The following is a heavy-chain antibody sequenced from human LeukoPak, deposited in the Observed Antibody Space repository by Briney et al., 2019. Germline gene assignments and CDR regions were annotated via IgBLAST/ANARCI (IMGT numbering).Heavy chain of an antibody. CDR1: GYSFTSYG. CDR3: ARRYCSGGSCYHFDY. J-gene: IGHJ4*02. Sequence: GESLKISCKGSGYSFTSYGIGWVRQMPGKGLEWIGIIYPGDSDTRYSPSFQGQVTISADKSISTAYLQWSSLKASDTAMYYCARRYCSGGSCYHFDYWGQGTLVTVSS. D-gene: IGHD2-15*01. V-gene: IGHV5-51*01. CDR2: IYPGDSDT.